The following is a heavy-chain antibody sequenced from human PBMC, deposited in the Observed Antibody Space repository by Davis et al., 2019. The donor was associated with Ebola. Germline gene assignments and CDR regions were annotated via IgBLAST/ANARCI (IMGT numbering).Heavy chain of an antibody. CDR1: GGTATIYA. D-gene: IGHD2-15*01. CDR3: AGGLVEVADY. V-gene: IGHV1-69*04. Sequence: SVKVSCKTSGGTATIYAIIWVRQAPGQGLEWMGRIIPILGIANYAQKFQGRVTITADKSTSTAYMELSSLRSEDTAVYYCAGGLVEVADYWGQGTLVTVSS. J-gene: IGHJ4*02. CDR2: IIPILGIA.